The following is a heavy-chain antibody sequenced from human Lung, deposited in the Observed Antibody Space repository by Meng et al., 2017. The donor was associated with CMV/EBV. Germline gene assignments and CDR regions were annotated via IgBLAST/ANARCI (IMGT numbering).Heavy chain of an antibody. D-gene: IGHD3-22*01. V-gene: IGHV3-21*01. J-gene: IGHJ4*02. CDR3: APTYYYDSSGYYPFDY. Sequence: GESXKISCAASGFTFSSYSMNWVRQAPGKGLEWVSSISSSSSYISYADSVKGRFIISRDNAKNSLYLQMNSLRAEDTAVYHCAPTYYYDSSGYYPFDYWGQGXLVTVSS. CDR2: ISSSSSYI. CDR1: GFTFSSYS.